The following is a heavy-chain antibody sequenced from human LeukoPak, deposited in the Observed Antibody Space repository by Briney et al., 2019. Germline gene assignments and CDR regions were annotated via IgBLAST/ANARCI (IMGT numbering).Heavy chain of an antibody. CDR2: ISSSSSYI. Sequence: PGGSLRLSCAASGFTFSSYSMNWVRQAPGKGLEWVSSISSSSSYIYYADSVKGRFTISRDNAKNSLYLQMNSLRAEDTAVYYCARDGYCSSTSCSKTFDYRGQGTLVTVSS. J-gene: IGHJ4*02. CDR1: GFTFSSYS. D-gene: IGHD2-2*03. CDR3: ARDGYCSSTSCSKTFDY. V-gene: IGHV3-21*01.